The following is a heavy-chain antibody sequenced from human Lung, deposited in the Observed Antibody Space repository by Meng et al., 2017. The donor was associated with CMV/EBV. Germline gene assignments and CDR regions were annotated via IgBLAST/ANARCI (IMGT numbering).Heavy chain of an antibody. D-gene: IGHD3-10*01. Sequence: SLKISCVASGFTFSSYWMTWVRQAPGKGLEWVGNIKRDGSEKNYVGSVEGRFTISRDNTKNSLYLQMTGLRVEDTAVYYCARSSGDHWGQGTLVTVSS. V-gene: IGHV3-7*01. CDR1: GFTFSSYW. J-gene: IGHJ4*02. CDR3: ARSSGDH. CDR2: IKRDGSEK.